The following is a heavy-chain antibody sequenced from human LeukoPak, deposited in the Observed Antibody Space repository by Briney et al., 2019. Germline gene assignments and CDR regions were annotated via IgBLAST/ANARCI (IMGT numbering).Heavy chain of an antibody. J-gene: IGHJ5*01. Sequence: GASVQVSCKASGYTFTSYGISWVRQAPGQGLEWMGWIGTYGGDTYYAQKFQGRITVTTDTSTSTVYMELRNLRSDDTAVYYCARDLWNFYDDSGYNRDFDSWGQGTLVTVSS. CDR3: ARDLWNFYDDSGYNRDFDS. CDR2: IGTYGGDT. D-gene: IGHD3-22*01. CDR1: GYTFTSYG. V-gene: IGHV1-18*01.